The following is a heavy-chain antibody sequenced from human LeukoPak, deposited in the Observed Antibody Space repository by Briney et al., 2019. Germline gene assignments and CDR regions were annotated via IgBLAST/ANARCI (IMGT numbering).Heavy chain of an antibody. V-gene: IGHV4-38-2*02. CDR1: GYSISSGHY. J-gene: IGHJ6*03. CDR3: AREYSSSLAAYYYYYYMDV. CDR2: IYHSGST. D-gene: IGHD6-6*01. Sequence: SETLSLTCTVSGYSISSGHYWGWIRQPPGKGLEWIGSIYHSGSTYYNPSLKSRVTISVDTSKNQFSLKLSSVTAADTAVYYCAREYSSSLAAYYYYYYMDVWGKGTTVTVSS.